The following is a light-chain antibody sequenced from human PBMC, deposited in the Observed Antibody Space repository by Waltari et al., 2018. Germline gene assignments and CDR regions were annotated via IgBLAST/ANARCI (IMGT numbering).Light chain of an antibody. Sequence: QSALTQPRSVSGSPGQSVTISCTGTSSNVGRYDYVSWYQQYPGKVPKLIIYEVSKRPSGVPDRFSGSKSGNPASLTISGLQAEDEADYYCCSYAGSYTLLFGGGTRLTVL. CDR2: EVS. J-gene: IGLJ2*01. CDR1: SSNVGRYDY. CDR3: CSYAGSYTLL. V-gene: IGLV2-11*01.